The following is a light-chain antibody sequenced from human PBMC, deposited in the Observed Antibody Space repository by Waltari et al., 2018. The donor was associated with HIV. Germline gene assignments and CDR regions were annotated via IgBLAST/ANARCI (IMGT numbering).Light chain of an antibody. V-gene: IGKV1-39*01. J-gene: IGKJ1*01. Sequence: DIHLTQSPSYLSASVGGRVTITCRASQSISTYLNWYQQKPGKAPEALIYGASNLESGVPSRFSGSRSGADFTLTISNLQPEDFATYYCQQSYGTWTFGQGTKVEIK. CDR1: QSISTY. CDR3: QQSYGTWT. CDR2: GAS.